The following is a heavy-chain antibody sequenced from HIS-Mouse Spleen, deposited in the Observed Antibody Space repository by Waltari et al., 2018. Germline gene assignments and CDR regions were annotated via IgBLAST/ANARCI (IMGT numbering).Heavy chain of an antibody. CDR3: AKSFSIAAAGTGDFDY. V-gene: IGHV3-33*06. J-gene: IGHJ4*02. D-gene: IGHD6-13*01. CDR1: GFTFSSYG. CDR2: KWYDGSNK. Sequence: QVQLVESGGGVVQPGRSLRLSCAASGFTFSSYGMHWVRQATGKGLEWVAVKWYDGSNKYYADSVKGRFTISRDNSKNTRYLQMNSLRAEDTAVYYCAKSFSIAAAGTGDFDYWGQGTLVTVSS.